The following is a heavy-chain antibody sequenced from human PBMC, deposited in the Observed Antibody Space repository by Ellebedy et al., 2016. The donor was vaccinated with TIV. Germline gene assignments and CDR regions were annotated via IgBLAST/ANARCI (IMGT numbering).Heavy chain of an antibody. CDR1: GFTFSSYP. D-gene: IGHD3-16*01. CDR3: ARGGEVAPFDY. Sequence: GESLKISCVASGFTFSSYPIHWVRQSPGKGLEWMSIISYDGSLIDYADSVKGRFTLSRDNSKSTVYLQMNSLTPEDTAVYFCARGGEVAPFDYWGQGTQVIVSS. CDR2: ISYDGSLI. J-gene: IGHJ4*02. V-gene: IGHV3-30-3*01.